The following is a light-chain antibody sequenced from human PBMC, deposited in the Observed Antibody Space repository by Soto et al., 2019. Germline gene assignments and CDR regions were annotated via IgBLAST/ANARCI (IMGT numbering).Light chain of an antibody. CDR3: SSYTSSRTYV. CDR1: SNDGGTYNY. Sequence: QSGLTHPASGCETPGQSITISCPGNSNDGGTYNYVSWHQQHPGKAPNVRIYEGSSRPSGVSNRFSGSKSGNTASLTISRLQAEDEADYYCSSYTSSRTYVFGSGIKGTLL. CDR2: EGS. J-gene: IGLJ1*01. V-gene: IGLV2-14*01.